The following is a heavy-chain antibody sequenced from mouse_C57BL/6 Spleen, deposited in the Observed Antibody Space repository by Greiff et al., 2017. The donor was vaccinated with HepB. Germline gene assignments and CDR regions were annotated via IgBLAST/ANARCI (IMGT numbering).Heavy chain of an antibody. J-gene: IGHJ4*01. CDR1: GFNIKDYY. V-gene: IGHV14-2*01. Sequence: VQLQQSGAELVKPGASVKLSCTASGFNIKDYYMHWVKQRTEQGLEWIGRIDPEDGETKYAPKFPGKATITADTSSNTAYLQLSSLTSEDTAVYYCARDSYYYGSSYDAMDYWGQGTSVTVSS. D-gene: IGHD1-1*01. CDR2: IDPEDGET. CDR3: ARDSYYYGSSYDAMDY.